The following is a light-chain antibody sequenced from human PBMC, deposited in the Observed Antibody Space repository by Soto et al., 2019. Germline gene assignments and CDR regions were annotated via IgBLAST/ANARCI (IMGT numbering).Light chain of an antibody. J-gene: IGKJ4*01. V-gene: IGKV3-20*01. CDR3: QQCGSPLT. CDR1: QSVSSN. Sequence: EIVMTQSPATLSVSPGERATLSCRASQSVSSNLAWYQQKPGQAPRLLIYGASSRATGIPDRFSGSGSGTDFTLTISRLEPEDFAVYYCQQCGSPLTCGGGTKV. CDR2: GAS.